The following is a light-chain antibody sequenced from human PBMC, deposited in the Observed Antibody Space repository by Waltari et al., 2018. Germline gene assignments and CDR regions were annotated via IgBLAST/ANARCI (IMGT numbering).Light chain of an antibody. Sequence: DIVLTQSPGTLSLSPGERSTLSSRASQRVSSIYLAWYQQKPGQAPRLLLYGASSRATGIPDRFSGSGSGTDFTLTISRLEPEDFAVYYCQQYGSSPFTFGPGTKVDIK. V-gene: IGKV3-20*01. CDR3: QQYGSSPFT. CDR1: QRVSSIY. CDR2: GAS. J-gene: IGKJ3*01.